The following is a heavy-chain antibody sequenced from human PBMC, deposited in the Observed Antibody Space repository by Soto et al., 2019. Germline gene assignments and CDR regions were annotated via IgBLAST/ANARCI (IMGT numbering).Heavy chain of an antibody. J-gene: IGHJ3*02. D-gene: IGHD4-4*01. CDR3: ARVSQETDYSNYVGAFDI. V-gene: IGHV1-18*01. CDR1: GYTFTSYG. CDR2: ISAYNGNT. Sequence: ASVKVSCKASGYTFTSYGISWVRQAPGQGLEWMGWISAYNGNTNYAQKLQGGVTMTTDTSTSTAYMELRSLRSDDTAVYYCARVSQETDYSNYVGAFDIWGQGTMVTVSS.